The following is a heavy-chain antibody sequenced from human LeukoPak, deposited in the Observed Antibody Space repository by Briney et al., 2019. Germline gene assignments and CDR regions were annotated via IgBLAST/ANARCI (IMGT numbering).Heavy chain of an antibody. J-gene: IGHJ6*02. D-gene: IGHD5-18*01. CDR3: ARSRVDTAIHHAYYYGMDV. Sequence: ASVTVSCKASGYTFTSYGISWVRQAPGQGLEWMGWISAYNGNTNYAQKLQGRVTMTTDTSTSTAYMELRSLRSDDTAVYYCARSRVDTAIHHAYYYGMDVWGQGTTVTVSS. CDR2: ISAYNGNT. CDR1: GYTFTSYG. V-gene: IGHV1-18*01.